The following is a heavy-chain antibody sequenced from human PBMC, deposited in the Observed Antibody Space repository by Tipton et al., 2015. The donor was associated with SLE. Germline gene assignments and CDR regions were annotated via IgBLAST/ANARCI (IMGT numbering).Heavy chain of an antibody. Sequence: TLSLTCTVSGGSISSYYWSWIRHTPGKGLEWIGYIYYSGSTNYNPSLKSRVTISIDTSKNQFSLKLGSVTAADTAVYYCARGVGTYYRAFDIWGQGTLVTVSS. CDR1: GGSISSYY. V-gene: IGHV4-59*12. D-gene: IGHD1-26*01. CDR2: IYYSGST. J-gene: IGHJ3*02. CDR3: ARGVGTYYRAFDI.